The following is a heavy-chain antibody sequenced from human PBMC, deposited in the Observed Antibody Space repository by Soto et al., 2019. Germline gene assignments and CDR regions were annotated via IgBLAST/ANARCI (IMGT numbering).Heavy chain of an antibody. Sequence: QVQLVESGGGVVQPGRSLRLSCAASGFTFSSYDMHWVRQAPGKGLEWVTLISYDGSNKYYADSVKGRFTISRDNSKNTLYLQMNSLRAEDTAVYYCAQECSGGSCYDYWGQGTLVTVSS. CDR3: AQECSGGSCYDY. CDR2: ISYDGSNK. D-gene: IGHD2-15*01. V-gene: IGHV3-30*18. J-gene: IGHJ4*02. CDR1: GFTFSSYD.